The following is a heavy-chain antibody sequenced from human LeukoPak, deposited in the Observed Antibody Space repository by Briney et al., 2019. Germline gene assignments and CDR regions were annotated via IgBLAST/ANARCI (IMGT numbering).Heavy chain of an antibody. D-gene: IGHD3-3*01. J-gene: IGHJ4*02. CDR2: ISSSSSYI. CDR1: GFTFSSYS. V-gene: IGHV3-21*01. Sequence: GGSLRLSCAASGFTFSSYSMNWVRQAPGKGLEWVSSISSSSSYIYYADSVNGRFTISRDNDKNLLYLQMNSLRAEDTAVYYCARGEGDFWSGYYDPFDYWGQGTLVTVSS. CDR3: ARGEGDFWSGYYDPFDY.